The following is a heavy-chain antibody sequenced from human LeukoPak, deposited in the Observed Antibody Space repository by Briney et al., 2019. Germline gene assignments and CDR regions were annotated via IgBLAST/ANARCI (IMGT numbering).Heavy chain of an antibody. D-gene: IGHD5-12*01. CDR3: ARARGYMDV. V-gene: IGHV3-74*01. J-gene: IGHJ6*03. Sequence: GGSLRLSCAASGFTFRSYWQHWVRQAPGQGLVWVSRISSDGSITDYADSVKGRFTISRDNAKNTMYLQRHSRRAEDTAAYYCARARGYMDVLGKGTTVIVFS. CDR2: ISSDGSIT. CDR1: GFTFRSYW.